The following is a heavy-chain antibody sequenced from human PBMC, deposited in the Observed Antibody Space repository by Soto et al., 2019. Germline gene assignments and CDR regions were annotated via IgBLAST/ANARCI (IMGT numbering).Heavy chain of an antibody. D-gene: IGHD3-3*01. CDR2: INHSGST. J-gene: IGHJ5*02. CDR1: GGSISFHY. Sequence: SETLSLTCTVPGGSISFHYWSWMRQPPGKGLEWIGEINHSGSTNYNPSLKSRVTISVDTSKNQFSLKLSSVTAADTAVYYCARDLYDFWSGYYTWWFDPWGQGTLVTVSS. V-gene: IGHV4-34*01. CDR3: ARDLYDFWSGYYTWWFDP.